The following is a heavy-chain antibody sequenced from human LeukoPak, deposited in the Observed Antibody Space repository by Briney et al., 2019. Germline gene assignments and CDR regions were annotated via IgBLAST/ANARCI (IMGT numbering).Heavy chain of an antibody. Sequence: SQTLSLTCVISGDSVSSNIATWNWIRQSPSRGLEWLGRTYYRSHWCYDYAVSVRSRITINPDTSKNQFSLQLSSVTPEDTAVYFCARERSSWYYLDYWGQGMLVTVSS. J-gene: IGHJ4*02. CDR1: GDSVSSNIAT. D-gene: IGHD6-13*01. V-gene: IGHV6-1*01. CDR2: TYYRSHWCY. CDR3: ARERSSWYYLDY.